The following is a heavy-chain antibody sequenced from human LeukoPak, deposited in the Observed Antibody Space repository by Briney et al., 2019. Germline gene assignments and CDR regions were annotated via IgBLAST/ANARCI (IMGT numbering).Heavy chain of an antibody. CDR3: AGDQYSYGYRPGAFDI. CDR2: ISSNGGST. D-gene: IGHD5-18*01. V-gene: IGHV3-64*01. J-gene: IGHJ3*02. Sequence: GGSLRLSCAASGFTFSSYAMHWVRQAPGKGLEYVSAISSNGGSTYYANSVKGRFTISRDNSKNTLYLQMGSLRAEDMAVYYCAGDQYSYGYRPGAFDIWGQGTMVTVSS. CDR1: GFTFSSYA.